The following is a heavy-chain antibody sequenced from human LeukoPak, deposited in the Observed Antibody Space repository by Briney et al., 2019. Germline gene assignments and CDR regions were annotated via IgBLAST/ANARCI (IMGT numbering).Heavy chain of an antibody. CDR1: GYSFTSYW. D-gene: IGHD6-19*01. V-gene: IGHV5-51*01. J-gene: IGHJ4*02. CDR3: ARQRRSSGWPNDY. CDR2: IYPDDSDT. Sequence: GESLKISCKGSGYSFTSYWIAWVRQMPGKGLEWMGIIYPDDSDTRYSPSFQGQVTITADRSISTAYLQWSSLKASDNAMYYCARQRRSSGWPNDYWGQGTLVTVSS.